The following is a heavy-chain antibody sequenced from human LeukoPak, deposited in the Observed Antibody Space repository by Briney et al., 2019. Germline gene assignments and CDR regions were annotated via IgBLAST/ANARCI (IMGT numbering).Heavy chain of an antibody. V-gene: IGHV3-74*01. CDR2: INSDGSST. CDR3: ARDHPARFLEWLFTSDAFDI. Sequence: GGSLRLSCAASGFTFSSYWMHWVRQAPGKGLVWVSRINSDGSSTSYADSVKGRFTISRDNAKNTLYLQMNSLRAEDTAVYYCARDHPARFLEWLFTSDAFDIWGQGTMVTVSS. D-gene: IGHD3-3*01. J-gene: IGHJ3*02. CDR1: GFTFSSYW.